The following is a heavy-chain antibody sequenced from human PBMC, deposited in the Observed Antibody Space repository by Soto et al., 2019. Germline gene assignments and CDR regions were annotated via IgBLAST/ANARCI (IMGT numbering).Heavy chain of an antibody. CDR1: GFNFDDYS. V-gene: IGHV3-20*04. CDR3: ARGLTTSITLDAFDT. J-gene: IGHJ3*02. CDR2: INWNGVST. D-gene: IGHD4-17*01. Sequence: EVQLVESGGTMIRPGGSLRLSCATSGFNFDDYSMTWVRQAPGKGLEWVSGINWNGVSTGYADSLKGRFTISRDNAKNFLYLEMNSLRVEDTALYYCARGLTTSITLDAFDTWGQGTMVTVSS.